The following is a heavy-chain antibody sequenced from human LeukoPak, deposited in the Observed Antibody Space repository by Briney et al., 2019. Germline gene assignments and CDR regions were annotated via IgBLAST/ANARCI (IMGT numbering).Heavy chain of an antibody. V-gene: IGHV4-34*01. CDR3: ARDNPSFDP. D-gene: IGHD5-24*01. Sequence: MPSETLSLTCAVYGGSFSGYYWSWIRQPPGKGLEWIGEINHSGSTNYNPSLKSRVTISVDTSKNQFSLKLSSVTAADTAVYYCARDNPSFDPWGQGTLVTVSS. CDR1: GGSFSGYY. CDR2: INHSGST. J-gene: IGHJ5*02.